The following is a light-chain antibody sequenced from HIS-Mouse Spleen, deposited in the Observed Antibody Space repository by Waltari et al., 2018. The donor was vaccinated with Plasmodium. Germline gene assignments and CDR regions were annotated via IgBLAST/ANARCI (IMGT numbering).Light chain of an antibody. V-gene: IGKV3-15*01. J-gene: IGKJ3*01. CDR1: QSVSSN. CDR3: QQYKNWSFT. Sequence: EIVMTQSPATLSVSPGERATLSCRASQSVSSNLAWYQQKPGQAPRLLIYGAATRATGIPARFSGSASGTEVTLTISSLQSEDCAVYYCQQYKNWSFTFGPGTKVDIK. CDR2: GAA.